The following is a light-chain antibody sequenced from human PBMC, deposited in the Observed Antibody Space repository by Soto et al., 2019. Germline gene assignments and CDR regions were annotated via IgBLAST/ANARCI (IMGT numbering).Light chain of an antibody. J-gene: IGKJ3*01. CDR3: QQRSNWPLFT. CDR2: DAS. V-gene: IGKV3-11*01. Sequence: EIVLTQSPATLSLSPGERATLSCRASQSVSSYLAWYQQKPGQAPRLLIYDASNRATCIPARFSGSGSGTDFTLTISSLEPEDFAVYYCQQRSNWPLFTFGPGTKVDI. CDR1: QSVSSY.